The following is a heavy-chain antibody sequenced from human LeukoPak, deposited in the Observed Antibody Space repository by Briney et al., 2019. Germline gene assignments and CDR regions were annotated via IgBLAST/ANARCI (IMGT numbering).Heavy chain of an antibody. CDR1: GFTVSSNY. CDR2: IYSGGSS. V-gene: IGHV3-53*01. J-gene: IGHJ3*02. CDR3: ARHSTMASGPFDI. Sequence: GGSLRLSCAASGFTVSSNYMSWVRQAPGRGLEWVSVIYSGGSSYYADSVQGRFTISRDNSKNTLYLQMHSLRAEDTAVYYCARHSTMASGPFDIWGQGTMVTVSS. D-gene: IGHD5-24*01.